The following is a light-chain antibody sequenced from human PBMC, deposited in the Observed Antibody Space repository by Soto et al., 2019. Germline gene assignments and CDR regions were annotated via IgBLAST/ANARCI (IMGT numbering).Light chain of an antibody. CDR2: AAS. Sequence: DIQMTQSPSSLSASVGDRVTITCRASQSISSYLNWYQQKPGKAPKLLIYAASSLQSGVPSRFSGSGSGTDFTLNISSLQPEEFATYYCQQSYSTPSTFGGGTKVEIK. V-gene: IGKV1-39*01. J-gene: IGKJ4*01. CDR1: QSISSY. CDR3: QQSYSTPST.